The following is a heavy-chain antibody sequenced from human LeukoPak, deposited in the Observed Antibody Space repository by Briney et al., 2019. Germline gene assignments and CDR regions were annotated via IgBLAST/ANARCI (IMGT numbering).Heavy chain of an antibody. J-gene: IGHJ3*02. Sequence: SVTVSCKASGGTFISYAISWVRQAPGQGLEWMGGIFPIFGTANYAQKFQGRVTITTDESTSTAYMELSSLRSEGTAVYYCAREGGQGAFDIWGQGTMVTVSS. CDR3: AREGGQGAFDI. V-gene: IGHV1-69*05. CDR2: IFPIFGTA. CDR1: GGTFISYA.